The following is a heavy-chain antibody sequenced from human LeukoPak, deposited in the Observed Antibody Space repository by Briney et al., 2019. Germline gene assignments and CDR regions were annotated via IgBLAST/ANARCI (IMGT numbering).Heavy chain of an antibody. Sequence: GGSLRLSCAASGFTFSSCSMNWVRQAPGKGLEWVSSISSSSSYIYYADSVKGRFTISRDNAKNSLYLQMNSLRAEDTAVYYCARGQLLPEDYYYYGMDVWGQGTTVTVSS. CDR2: ISSSSSYI. CDR1: GFTFSSCS. V-gene: IGHV3-21*01. J-gene: IGHJ6*02. D-gene: IGHD2-2*01. CDR3: ARGQLLPEDYYYYGMDV.